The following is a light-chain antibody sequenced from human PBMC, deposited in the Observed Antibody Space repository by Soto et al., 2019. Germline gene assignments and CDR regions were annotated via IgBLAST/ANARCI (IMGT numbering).Light chain of an antibody. V-gene: IGLV1-40*01. CDR2: GNS. CDR1: SSNIGAGYD. CDR3: QSYETSLSGVV. Sequence: QSVLTQPPSVSGAPGQRVTISCTGSSSNIGAGYDVHWYQQLPQTAPKLLISGNSNRPSGVPDRFSGSKSGTSASLTITGLQAEDEAGYFCQSYETSLSGVVFGGGTKLTVL. J-gene: IGLJ2*01.